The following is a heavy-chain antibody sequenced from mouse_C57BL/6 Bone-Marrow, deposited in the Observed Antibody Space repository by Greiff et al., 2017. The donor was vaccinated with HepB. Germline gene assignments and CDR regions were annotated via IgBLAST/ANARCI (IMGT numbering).Heavy chain of an antibody. Sequence: QVQLQQSGAELVKPGASVKMSCKASGYTFTSYWITWVKQRPGQGLEWIGDIYPGSGSTNYNEKFKSKATLTVDTSSSTAYMQLSSLTSEDSAVYYCARWGSTMVTTYFDYWGQGTTLTVSS. CDR1: GYTFTSYW. D-gene: IGHD2-2*01. CDR2: IYPGSGST. J-gene: IGHJ2*01. CDR3: ARWGSTMVTTYFDY. V-gene: IGHV1-55*01.